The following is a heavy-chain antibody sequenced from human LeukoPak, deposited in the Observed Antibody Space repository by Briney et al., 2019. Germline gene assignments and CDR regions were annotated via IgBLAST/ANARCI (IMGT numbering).Heavy chain of an antibody. Sequence: PGGSLRLSCAASGFTFSSYAFSWVRQAPGKGLEWVSALNGRGDNTYYAESVAGRFTISRDNSKSTLYLQVNSLRAEDTAVYYCAKHGSGRDFHYWGQGTLVSVPS. V-gene: IGHV3-23*01. J-gene: IGHJ4*02. CDR3: AKHGSGRDFHY. CDR2: LNGRGDNT. D-gene: IGHD6-19*01. CDR1: GFTFSSYA.